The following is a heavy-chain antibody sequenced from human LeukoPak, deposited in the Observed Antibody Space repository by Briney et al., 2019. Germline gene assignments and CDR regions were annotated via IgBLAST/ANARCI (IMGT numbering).Heavy chain of an antibody. D-gene: IGHD4-17*01. CDR3: ARCNGDYGDFK. CDR2: IYSVGNT. J-gene: IGHJ4*02. V-gene: IGHV3-53*01. CDR1: GFTVSSSH. Sequence: GGSLRLSCAASGFTVSSSHISWVRQAPGKGLKWVSVIYSVGNTYYADSVKGRFTISRDNTKNTLYLHMNSLRVDDTAVYYCARCNGDYGDFKWGQGTMVTVSS.